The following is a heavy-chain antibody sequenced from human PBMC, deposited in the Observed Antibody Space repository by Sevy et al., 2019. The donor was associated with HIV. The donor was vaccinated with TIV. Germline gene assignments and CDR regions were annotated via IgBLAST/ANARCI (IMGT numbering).Heavy chain of an antibody. CDR1: GFRFSDYG. CDR3: AKDHYDYRTGYYGYYGMDV. D-gene: IGHD3-3*01. Sequence: GGSLRLSCAASGFRFSDYGMHWVRQAPGKGLEWVSLIRFDGSMKCIADSVKGRFTISRDKVKDTLYLQMNSLRPEDTAVYYCAKDHYDYRTGYYGYYGMDVWGQGTTVTVSS. CDR2: IRFDGSMK. J-gene: IGHJ6*02. V-gene: IGHV3-30*02.